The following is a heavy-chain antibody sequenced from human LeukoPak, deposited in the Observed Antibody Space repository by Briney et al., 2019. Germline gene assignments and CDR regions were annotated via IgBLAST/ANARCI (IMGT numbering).Heavy chain of an antibody. D-gene: IGHD3-10*01. J-gene: IGHJ4*02. CDR3: ARGGESFADY. CDR1: GGSFSGYY. V-gene: IGHV4-34*01. Sequence: SETLSLTCAVYGGSFSGYYWSWIRQPPGKGLEWIGEINHSRSTNYNPSLKSRVTISVDTSKNQFSLKLSSVTAADTAVYYCARGGESFADYWGQGTLVTVSS. CDR2: INHSRST.